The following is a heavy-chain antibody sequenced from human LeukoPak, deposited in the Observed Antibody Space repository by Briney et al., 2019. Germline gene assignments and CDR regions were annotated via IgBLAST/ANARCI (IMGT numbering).Heavy chain of an antibody. J-gene: IGHJ3*01. CDR1: GGSISSGGYS. V-gene: IGHV4-30-2*01. D-gene: IGHD7-27*01. CDR3: ASAHTTLGFDAFDV. Sequence: PSETLSLTCAVSGGSISSGGYSWSWIRQPPGKGLEWIGYIYHTGTTYYNPSLKSRVTISMDRSKSQFSLRLTSATAADTAVYFCASAHTTLGFDAFDVWGQGTMVTVSS. CDR2: IYHTGTT.